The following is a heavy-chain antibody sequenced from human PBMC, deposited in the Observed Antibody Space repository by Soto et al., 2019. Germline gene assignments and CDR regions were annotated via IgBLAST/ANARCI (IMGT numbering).Heavy chain of an antibody. D-gene: IGHD3-16*01. CDR1: GDSISSGNKY. CDR2: IFSSGTT. Sequence: SETLSLTCSVSGDSISSGNKYWSWIRQPPGKGLEWIGYIFSSGTTYYNPSLKSRLTMSLDASQNQFSLKLNSLTDADTAVYFCARVPSPFDYYYAMDVWGQGTTVT. V-gene: IGHV4-30-4*01. CDR3: ARVPSPFDYYYAMDV. J-gene: IGHJ6*02.